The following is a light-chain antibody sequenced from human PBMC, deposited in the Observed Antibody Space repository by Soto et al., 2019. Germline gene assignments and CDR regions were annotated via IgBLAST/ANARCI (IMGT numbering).Light chain of an antibody. V-gene: IGKV3-20*01. CDR1: RSVSDTL. CDR3: QHYGDSSWT. J-gene: IGKJ1*01. Sequence: EIVLTQSPGTLSLSPGERATLSCRADRSVSDTLLTWFQQKPVQAPRLLIFGTSNRAPGIPDRFSGSGSGTDFTLTISRLEPDDVAVYYCQHYGDSSWTFGQGTKVEIK. CDR2: GTS.